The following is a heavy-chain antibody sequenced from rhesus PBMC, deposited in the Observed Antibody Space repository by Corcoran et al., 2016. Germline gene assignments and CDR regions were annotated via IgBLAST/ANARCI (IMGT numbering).Heavy chain of an antibody. V-gene: IGHV4-76*01. J-gene: IGHJ4*01. Sequence: QVQLQESGPGVVKPSETLSLTCAVSGYSISSGYDWSWIRQPPGKGLEWIGYIYGSSGSTNYNPSIKNLVTISKDTSKNQFSLKLSSVTAADTAVYYCARLVITTLDYWGQGVLVTVSS. CDR1: GYSISSGYD. D-gene: IGHD3-16*01. CDR2: IYGSSGST. CDR3: ARLVITTLDY.